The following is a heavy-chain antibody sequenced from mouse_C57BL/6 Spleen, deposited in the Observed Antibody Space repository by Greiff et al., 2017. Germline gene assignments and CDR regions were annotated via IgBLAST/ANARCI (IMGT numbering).Heavy chain of an antibody. CDR2: IHPNSGST. CDR1: GYTFTSYW. D-gene: IGHD6-1*01. V-gene: IGHV1-64*01. Sequence: VQLQQPGAELVKPGASVKLSCKASGYTFTSYWMHWVKQRPGQGLEWIGMIHPNSGSTNYNEKFKSKATLTVDKSSSTAYMQLSRLTSEDSAVYYCAAEILICGGYAMDDWGQGTTVTVSS. CDR3: AAEILICGGYAMDD. J-gene: IGHJ4*01.